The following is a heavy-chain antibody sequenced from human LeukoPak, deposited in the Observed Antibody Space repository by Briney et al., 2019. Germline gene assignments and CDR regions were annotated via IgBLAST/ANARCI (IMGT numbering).Heavy chain of an antibody. D-gene: IGHD3-3*02. J-gene: IGHJ4*02. V-gene: IGHV3-23*01. Sequence: GGSLRLSCAASGFTFSSYAMSWGRQAPGKGLELVSGISGSDDTTYFADSVKGRFTISRDNSKNTLHLQMNSLRAEDTAVYYCAKHFLTRLPRAGCDYRGQGTLVTVSS. CDR2: ISGSDDTT. CDR3: AKHFLTRLPRAGCDY. CDR1: GFTFSSYA.